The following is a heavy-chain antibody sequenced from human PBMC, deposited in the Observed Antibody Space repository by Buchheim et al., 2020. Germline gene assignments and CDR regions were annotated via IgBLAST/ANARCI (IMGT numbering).Heavy chain of an antibody. J-gene: IGHJ4*02. D-gene: IGHD1-1*01. V-gene: IGHV4-30-4*07. CDR1: GGSISSGGYS. CDR2: IYYSGST. Sequence: QVQLQESGPGLVKPSQTLSLICAVSGGSISSGGYSWSWIRQPPGKGLEWIGYIYYSGSTYYNPSLQSRVTISVDTSKNQFSLKLSSVTAADTAVYYCARQRKSWISIDYWGQGTL. CDR3: ARQRKSWISIDY.